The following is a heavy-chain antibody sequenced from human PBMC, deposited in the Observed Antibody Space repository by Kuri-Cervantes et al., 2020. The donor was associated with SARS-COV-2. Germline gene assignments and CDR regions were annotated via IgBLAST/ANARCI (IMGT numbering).Heavy chain of an antibody. Sequence: ASVKVSCKASGYTFTSYGISWVRQAPGQGLEWMGWISAYNGNTNYAQKLQGRVTMTTDTSTSTAYMELRSLRSDDTAVYYCATLPYCTNGVCYTYYYYYMDVWGKGTTVTVSS. CDR2: ISAYNGNT. D-gene: IGHD2-8*01. J-gene: IGHJ6*03. CDR3: ATLPYCTNGVCYTYYYYYMDV. CDR1: GYTFTSYG. V-gene: IGHV1-18*01.